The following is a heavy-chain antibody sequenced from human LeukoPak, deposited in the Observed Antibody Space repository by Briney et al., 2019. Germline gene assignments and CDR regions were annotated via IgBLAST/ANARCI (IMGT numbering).Heavy chain of an antibody. CDR2: IDHSGST. CDR1: GGSFSDYS. Sequence: PSETLSLTCAVYGGSFSDYSWSWIRQPPGKGLEWIGEIDHSGSTSYNPSLKSRLTISVDTSKKQFSLKLNSVTATDTAVYYCATRLPTDYWGQGTLVTVSS. CDR3: ATRLPTDY. D-gene: IGHD5-12*01. V-gene: IGHV4-34*01. J-gene: IGHJ4*02.